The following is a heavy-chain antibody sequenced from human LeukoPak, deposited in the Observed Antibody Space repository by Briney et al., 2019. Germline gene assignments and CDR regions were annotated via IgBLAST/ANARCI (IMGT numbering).Heavy chain of an antibody. CDR2: IVVGSGNT. D-gene: IGHD3-22*01. CDR1: GFTFTISA. V-gene: IGHV1-58*02. J-gene: IGHJ3*01. Sequence: GTSVTVSCKASGFTFTISAMQWVRQARGQRLEWIGWIVVGSGNTNYAQKFQERVTITRDMSTSTAYMELSSLRSEDTAVYYCAAMYDSSGYSPWGQGTMVTVSS. CDR3: AAMYDSSGYSP.